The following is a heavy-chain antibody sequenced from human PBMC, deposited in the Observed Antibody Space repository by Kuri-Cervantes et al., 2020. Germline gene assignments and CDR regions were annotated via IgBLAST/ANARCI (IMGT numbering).Heavy chain of an antibody. CDR1: GFTFSTYS. CDR2: ISGSSTYI. Sequence: GESLKISCAASGFTFSTYSFNWVRQAPGKGLEWVSSISGSSTYIFYADSVKGRFTIPRDNARNSLFLQMNSLRAEDTAVYYCARVGPLYCSGGSCYWGYFDYWGQGTLVTVSS. V-gene: IGHV3-21*01. CDR3: ARVGPLYCSGGSCYWGYFDY. D-gene: IGHD2-15*01. J-gene: IGHJ4*02.